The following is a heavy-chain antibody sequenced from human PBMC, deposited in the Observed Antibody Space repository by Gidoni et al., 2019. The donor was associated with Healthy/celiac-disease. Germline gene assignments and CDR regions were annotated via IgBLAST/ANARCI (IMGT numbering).Heavy chain of an antibody. Sequence: QVQLVESGGGVVQPGRSLRLSCAASGFTFSSYGMHWVRQAPGKGLEWVAVIWYDGSNKYYADSVKGRFTISRDNSKNTLYLQMNSLRAEDTAVYYCARDRREYYDSSAHFDYWGQGTLVTVSS. V-gene: IGHV3-33*01. CDR2: IWYDGSNK. D-gene: IGHD3-22*01. J-gene: IGHJ4*02. CDR3: ARDRREYYDSSAHFDY. CDR1: GFTFSSYG.